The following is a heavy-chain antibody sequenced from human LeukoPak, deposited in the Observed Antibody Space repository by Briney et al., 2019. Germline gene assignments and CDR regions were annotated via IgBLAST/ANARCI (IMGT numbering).Heavy chain of an antibody. V-gene: IGHV3-23*01. Sequence: GGSLRLSCAASGFTFNDFDMTWVRQAPGKGLEWVSTIADAGTYYADSVKGRFIISRDNSKNMLYLQLNSLRADDTAMYYCARNLGPFDVRGHGTMVTVSS. CDR2: IADAGT. D-gene: IGHD3-16*01. J-gene: IGHJ3*01. CDR1: GFTFNDFD. CDR3: ARNLGPFDV.